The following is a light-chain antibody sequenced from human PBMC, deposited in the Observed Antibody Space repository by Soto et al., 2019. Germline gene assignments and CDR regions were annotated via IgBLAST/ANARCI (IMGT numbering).Light chain of an antibody. Sequence: QLVLTQSPSASASLGASVKLTRTLSSGHSNYAIAWHQQQSEKGPRYLMKLNSDGSHSKGDGIPDRFSGSSSGAERYLTISSLQSEAEADYYCQTWGSGIVVFGGGTKLTVL. J-gene: IGLJ2*01. CDR3: QTWGSGIVV. CDR1: SGHSNYA. V-gene: IGLV4-69*01. CDR2: LNSDGSH.